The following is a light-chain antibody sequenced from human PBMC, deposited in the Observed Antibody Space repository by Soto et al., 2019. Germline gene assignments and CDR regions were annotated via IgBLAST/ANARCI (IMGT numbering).Light chain of an antibody. CDR1: QTIRSW. J-gene: IGKJ2*01. Sequence: DIQMTQSPSTLSASVEDRVTITCRASQTIRSWLAWYQQKPGKAPKLLIYDASSLESGVPSRFSGSGSGTEFTLTISSLQPDDFATYYRQQSNSYLYTFGQGTKVEIK. V-gene: IGKV1-5*01. CDR3: QQSNSYLYT. CDR2: DAS.